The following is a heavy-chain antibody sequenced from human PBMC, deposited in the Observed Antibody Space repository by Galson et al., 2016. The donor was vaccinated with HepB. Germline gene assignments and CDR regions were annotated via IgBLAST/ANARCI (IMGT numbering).Heavy chain of an antibody. J-gene: IGHJ3*02. CDR1: GASISRIS. CDR2: SFDSGNT. V-gene: IGHV4-59*01. CDR3: ARWGTYSEKHAFDI. Sequence: SETLSLTCTVSGASISRISWSWIRQPPGKGLEWIGFSFDSGNTNSNPSLKSRVTKSVDTSKNQFSLRLSSVTAADTAVYYCARWGTYSEKHAFDIWGQGTMVTVSS. D-gene: IGHD3-16*01.